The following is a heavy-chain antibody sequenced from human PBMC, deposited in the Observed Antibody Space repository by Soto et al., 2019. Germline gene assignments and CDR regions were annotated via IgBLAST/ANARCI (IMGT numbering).Heavy chain of an antibody. Sequence: GGSLRVSCAASGFIVIDNYFSWVRQAPGKGLEWVSVIYSGDTTNYAESVRGRFTITRDDSKNSVFLQMNSLRAEDTAIYYCARTLYGDFGMYYFDYWGQGTLVTVSS. CDR3: ARTLYGDFGMYYFDY. CDR2: IYSGDTT. J-gene: IGHJ4*02. D-gene: IGHD4-17*01. V-gene: IGHV3-53*01. CDR1: GFIVIDNY.